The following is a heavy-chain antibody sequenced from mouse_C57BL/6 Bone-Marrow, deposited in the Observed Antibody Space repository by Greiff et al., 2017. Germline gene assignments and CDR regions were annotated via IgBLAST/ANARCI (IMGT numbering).Heavy chain of an antibody. D-gene: IGHD2-4*01. V-gene: IGHV1-82*01. CDR1: GYAFSSSW. Sequence: QVQLQQSGPELVKPGASVKISCKASGYAFSSSWMNWVKQRPGKGLEWIGRIYPGDGDTNYNGKFKGKATLTADKSSSTAYMQLSSLTSEDSAVYFCARGGLRPLYAMDYWGQGTSGTVAS. J-gene: IGHJ4*01. CDR3: ARGGLRPLYAMDY. CDR2: IYPGDGDT.